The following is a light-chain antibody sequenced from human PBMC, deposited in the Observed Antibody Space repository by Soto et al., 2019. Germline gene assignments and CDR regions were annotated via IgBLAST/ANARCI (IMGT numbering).Light chain of an antibody. J-gene: IGKJ4*01. CDR2: DAS. CDR3: QQYDYLPPV. CDR1: QDISNY. V-gene: IGKV1-33*01. Sequence: DIQMTQSPSSLSASVGDRVTITCQASQDISNYLNWYQQKPGKAPKLLIYDASNLETGVPSRFSGSGSGTDFTMIISSLQPVDIPTYYCQQYDYLPPVFGGGTKVEIK.